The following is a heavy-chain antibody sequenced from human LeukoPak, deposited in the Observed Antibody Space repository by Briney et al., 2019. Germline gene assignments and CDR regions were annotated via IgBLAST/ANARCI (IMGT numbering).Heavy chain of an antibody. CDR1: GFTFSSYA. CDR2: ISGSGGST. Sequence: GGSLRLSCAASGFTFSSYAMSWVRQAPGKGLEWVSAISGSGGSTYYADSVKGRFTNSRDNSKNTLYLQMNSLRAEDTAVYYCAKKLYNWNYEPFYYWGQGTLVTVSS. D-gene: IGHD1-7*01. V-gene: IGHV3-23*01. CDR3: AKKLYNWNYEPFYY. J-gene: IGHJ4*02.